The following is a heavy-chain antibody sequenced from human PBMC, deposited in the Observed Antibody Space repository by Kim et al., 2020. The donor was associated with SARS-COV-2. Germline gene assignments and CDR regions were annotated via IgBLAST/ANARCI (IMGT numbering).Heavy chain of an antibody. J-gene: IGHJ6*02. CDR2: IFYGGRA. CDR1: GDSINSGTYF. Sequence: SETLSLTCTVSGDSINSGTYFWSWIRQHPGKGLEWLGYIFYGGRAFYNPSLKSRVTISVDTSEKQFSLKVSSVTVADTAVYFCARGVNTIRGALEPRITNLYAMDVWGQGTTVAVSS. D-gene: IGHD3-10*01. CDR3: ARGVNTIRGALEPRITNLYAMDV. V-gene: IGHV4-31*03.